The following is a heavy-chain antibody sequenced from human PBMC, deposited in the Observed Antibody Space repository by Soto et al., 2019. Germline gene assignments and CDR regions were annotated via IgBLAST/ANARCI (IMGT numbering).Heavy chain of an antibody. CDR1: GFIFSDYS. Sequence: GGSLRLSCTPSGFIFSDYSMNWVRQAPGKGLEWISYITTTSSTMYYADSVKGRFTISRDNAKNSLYLQMNSLRDEDAAVYYCARDSSGRQYYGMDVWGQGTTVTVSS. D-gene: IGHD3-22*01. CDR2: ITTTSSTM. V-gene: IGHV3-48*02. J-gene: IGHJ6*02. CDR3: ARDSSGRQYYGMDV.